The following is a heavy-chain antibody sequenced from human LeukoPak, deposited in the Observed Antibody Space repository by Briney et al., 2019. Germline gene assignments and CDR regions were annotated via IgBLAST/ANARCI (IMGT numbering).Heavy chain of an antibody. CDR3: ARDLAYCGGDCYSSYYYYYMDV. J-gene: IGHJ6*03. CDR1: GYTFTGYY. V-gene: IGHV1-2*02. Sequence: ASVKVSCKASGYTFTGYYMHWVRQAPGQGLEWMGWINPNSGGTNYAQKFQGRVTMTRDTSISTAYMELSRLRSDDTAVYYCARDLAYCGGDCYSSYYYYYMDVWGKGTTVTISS. CDR2: INPNSGGT. D-gene: IGHD2-21*02.